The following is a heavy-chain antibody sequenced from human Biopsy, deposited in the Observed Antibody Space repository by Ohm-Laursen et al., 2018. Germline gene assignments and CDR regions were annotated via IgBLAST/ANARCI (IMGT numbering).Heavy chain of an antibody. Sequence: SETLSLTCTVSGDSISTSTTYYWAWLRQPPGKGLEWIGSIYNSETTFYNPSLKSRVAIPVDTSTNQFSLKVSSVTAADTALYYCARHPTGFWFDPWGHGTLVTVSS. CDR3: ARHPTGFWFDP. CDR1: GDSISTSTTYY. CDR2: IYNSETT. J-gene: IGHJ5*02. V-gene: IGHV4-39*01.